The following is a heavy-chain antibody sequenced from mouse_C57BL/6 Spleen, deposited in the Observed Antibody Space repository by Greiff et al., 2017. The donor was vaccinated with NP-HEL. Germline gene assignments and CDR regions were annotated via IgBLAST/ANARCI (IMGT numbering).Heavy chain of an antibody. CDR1: GFTFSSYA. D-gene: IGHD2-4*01. Sequence: EVKLMESGGGLVKPGGSLKLSCAASGFTFSSYAMSWVRQTPEKRLEWVATISDGGSYTYYPDNVKGRFTISRDNAKNNLYLQMSHLKSEDTAIYYCARDHYDYGYFDVWGTGTTVTVSS. CDR3: ARDHYDYGYFDV. CDR2: ISDGGSYT. V-gene: IGHV5-4*01. J-gene: IGHJ1*03.